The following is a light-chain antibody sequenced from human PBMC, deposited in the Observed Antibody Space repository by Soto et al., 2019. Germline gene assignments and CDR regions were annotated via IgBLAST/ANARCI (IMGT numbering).Light chain of an antibody. J-gene: IGLJ2*01. CDR1: SSNIGAGYD. CDR2: GNS. CDR3: QSYDSSDVV. V-gene: IGLV1-40*01. Sequence: QSVLTQPPSVSGAPGQRVTISCTGSSSNIGAGYDVHWYQQLPGTAPKLLIYGNSNRPSGVPDRFSGSKSGTSASLAITGLEAEDEADYYCQSYDSSDVVFGGGTKLPVL.